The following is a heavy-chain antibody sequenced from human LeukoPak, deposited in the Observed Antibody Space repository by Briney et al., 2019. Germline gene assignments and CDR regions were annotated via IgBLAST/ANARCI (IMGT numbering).Heavy chain of an antibody. Sequence: PSETLSLTCTVSGGSISSYYWSWIRQPPGKGLEWIGYIYYSGSTNYNPSLKSRVTISVDTSKNQFSLKLSSVTAADTAVYYCARTGIAAAGSGDYFDYWGQGTLVTVSS. CDR2: IYYSGST. CDR3: ARTGIAAAGSGDYFDY. CDR1: GGSISSYY. D-gene: IGHD6-13*01. J-gene: IGHJ4*02. V-gene: IGHV4-59*08.